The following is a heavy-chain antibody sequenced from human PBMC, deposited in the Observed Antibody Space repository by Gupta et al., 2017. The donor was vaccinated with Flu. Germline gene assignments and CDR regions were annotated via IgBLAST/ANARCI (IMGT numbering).Heavy chain of an antibody. D-gene: IGHD2-8*01. CDR3: ARGAKYCANDVCAWSDYFEY. Sequence: QLVQSVAEVKPPGSSVTISCNASVYTFTRYSLHWLRPAPGQRREWMGWINSVDGNTKYSEKMQGRVTISRETPASTDYMKLSSLTTEDTAVDYGARGAKYCANDVCAWSDYFEYWGLGTLVTVSS. J-gene: IGHJ4*01. CDR1: VYTFTRYS. CDR2: INSVDGNT. V-gene: IGHV1-3*01.